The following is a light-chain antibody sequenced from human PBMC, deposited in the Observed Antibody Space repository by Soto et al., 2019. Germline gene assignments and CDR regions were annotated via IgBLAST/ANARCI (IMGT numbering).Light chain of an antibody. J-gene: IGLJ3*02. CDR1: NSNIGAGYD. CDR2: GNS. V-gene: IGLV1-40*01. Sequence: QSVLTQPPSVSGAPGQRVTISCTGYNSNIGAGYDVHWYQQLPGTAPKLLIYGNSNRPSGVPDRFSASKSGTSASLAITGLQAEDEADYYYQSYDSSLSGWVFGGGTQLTVL. CDR3: QSYDSSLSGWV.